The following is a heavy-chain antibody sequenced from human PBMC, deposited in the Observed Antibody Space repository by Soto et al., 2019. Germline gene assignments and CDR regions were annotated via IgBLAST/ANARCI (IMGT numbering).Heavy chain of an antibody. V-gene: IGHV3-30*18. CDR2: VSHDGRNT. D-gene: IGHD6-19*01. CDR1: GFTFSDYA. Sequence: VQLVESGGGVVQPGRSLRLSCAASGFTFSDYAMHWVRQAPGKGLEWVAVVSHDGRNTHYADSVKGRFTISRDSSKNTVSLEMTLLGAADTAVYYCAKGGRQWLGTSDFIYWGQGARVTFSS. CDR3: AKGGRQWLGTSDFIY. J-gene: IGHJ4*02.